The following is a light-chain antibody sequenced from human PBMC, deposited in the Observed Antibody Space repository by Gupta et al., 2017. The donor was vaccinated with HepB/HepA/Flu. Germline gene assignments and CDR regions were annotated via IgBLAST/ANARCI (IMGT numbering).Light chain of an antibody. CDR3: QQDDSIPFT. CDR2: WAS. V-gene: IGKV4-1*01. J-gene: IGKJ4*01. Sequence: DIVMNQSPDSLAVSLGERATINCKSSQSVLYSSSNKNYLAWYQQKPGQPPKLLIYWASARESGVPDRFSGRGYGTDFTLTVTSRQAEDVAVYYCQQDDSIPFTFGGGTXVEIK. CDR1: QSVLYSSSNKNY.